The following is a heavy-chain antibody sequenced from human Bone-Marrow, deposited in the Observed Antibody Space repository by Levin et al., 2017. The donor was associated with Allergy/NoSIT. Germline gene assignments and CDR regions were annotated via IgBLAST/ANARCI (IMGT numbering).Heavy chain of an antibody. V-gene: IGHV3-11*01. J-gene: IGHJ6*02. CDR2: ISSSAGSI. CDR3: AREAMLQDATNYYYYYAMDV. D-gene: IGHD2-2*01. Sequence: GGSLRLSCAASGFTFSDYYMSWIRQAPGRGLEWVSYISSSAGSIFYADSVKGRFTISRDNAKNSLYLQMNRLRAEDTAVYYCAREAMLQDATNYYYYYAMDVWGQGTTVTVSS. CDR1: GFTFSDYY.